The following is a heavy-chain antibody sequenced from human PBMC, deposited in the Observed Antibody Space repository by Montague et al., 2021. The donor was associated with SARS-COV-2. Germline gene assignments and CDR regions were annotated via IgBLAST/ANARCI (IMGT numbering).Heavy chain of an antibody. CDR1: GFTFSSYD. V-gene: IGHV3-13*04. Sequence: SLRLSCAASGFTFSSYDMHWVRQATGKGLEWVSAIGTAGDTYYPGSVKGRFTISRENAKNSLYLQMNSLRAGDTAVYYCATGYSSGWSHQYYFGYWGQGTLVTVSS. J-gene: IGHJ4*02. CDR2: IGTAGDT. CDR3: ATGYSSGWSHQYYFGY. D-gene: IGHD6-19*01.